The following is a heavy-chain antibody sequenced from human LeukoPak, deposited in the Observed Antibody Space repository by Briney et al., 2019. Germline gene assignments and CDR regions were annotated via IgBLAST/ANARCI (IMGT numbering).Heavy chain of an antibody. Sequence: PGRSLRLSCAASGFTFSRYAMHWVRQPPGQGLEWIGEISLTGRTNYNPSLNGRVTMSLDESRNHLSLSLTSVTAADTAIYYCSRESGAFCPFGYWGQGTLVIVPP. V-gene: IGHV4-4*02. CDR2: ISLTGRT. CDR1: GFTFSRYA. CDR3: SRESGAFCPFGY. D-gene: IGHD1-26*01. J-gene: IGHJ4*02.